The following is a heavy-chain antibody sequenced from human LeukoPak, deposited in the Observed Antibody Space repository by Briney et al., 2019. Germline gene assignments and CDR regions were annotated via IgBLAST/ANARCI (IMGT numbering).Heavy chain of an antibody. Sequence: KSSETLSLTCAVSGGSFSGYYWTWIRQPPGNGLEWIGEINHSGSSNYNPSLKGRVTISVDTPENQFSLKLRYVTAADTAVYYCARGRTPVGGKRYFDFWGQGTLVTVSS. CDR3: ARGRTPVGGKRYFDF. D-gene: IGHD1-26*01. CDR1: GGSFSGYY. CDR2: INHSGSS. V-gene: IGHV4-34*01. J-gene: IGHJ4*02.